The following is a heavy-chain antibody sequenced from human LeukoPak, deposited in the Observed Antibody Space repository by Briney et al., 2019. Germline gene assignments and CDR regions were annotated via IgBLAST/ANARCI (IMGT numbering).Heavy chain of an antibody. CDR1: RSTFSNYA. V-gene: IGHV3-30*18. Sequence: GGSLRLSCAASRSTFSNYAMSWVRQAPGKGLEWVAVISYDGSNKYYADSVKGRFTISSDNSKNTLYLQMNSLRAEDTAVYYCAKAGYYDSSGYLDYWGQGTLVTVSS. J-gene: IGHJ4*02. D-gene: IGHD3-22*01. CDR2: ISYDGSNK. CDR3: AKAGYYDSSGYLDY.